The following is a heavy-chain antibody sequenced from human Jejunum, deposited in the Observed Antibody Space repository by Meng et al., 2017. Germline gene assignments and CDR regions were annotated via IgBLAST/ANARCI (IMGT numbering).Heavy chain of an antibody. CDR2: SNPGGGST. Sequence: QVHLLQSGAGVKKPGASVKVSCKSSEYSFSNYYLHWMRQAPGQGLEWLGVSNPGGGSTNYAQKFQGRVTMTRDTSANTVYMELGSLKSEDTAVYYCVREFRGGYFDYWGQGTLVTVSS. CDR1: EYSFSNYY. D-gene: IGHD3-16*01. V-gene: IGHV1-46*01. J-gene: IGHJ4*02. CDR3: VREFRGGYFDY.